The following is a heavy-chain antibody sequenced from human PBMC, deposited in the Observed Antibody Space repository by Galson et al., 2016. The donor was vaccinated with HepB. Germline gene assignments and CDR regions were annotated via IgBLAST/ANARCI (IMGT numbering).Heavy chain of an antibody. CDR3: ARYGDEAGWNFHQ. V-gene: IGHV3-30*03. J-gene: IGHJ1*01. CDR2: ISYDGSKT. Sequence: SLRLSCAASGFTFSYHGMHWVRQAPGKGLEWVAVISYDGSKTYYADFVKGRFTISRDNSKNTLYLQMNSLRAEDTAVFYCARYGDEAGWNFHQWGQGTLVTVSS. CDR1: GFTFSYHG. D-gene: IGHD6-19*01.